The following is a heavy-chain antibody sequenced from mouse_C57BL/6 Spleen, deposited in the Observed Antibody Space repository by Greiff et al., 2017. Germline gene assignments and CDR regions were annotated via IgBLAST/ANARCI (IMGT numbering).Heavy chain of an antibody. CDR2: ISYDGSN. D-gene: IGHD1-1*01. CDR1: GYSITSGYY. V-gene: IGHV3-6*01. J-gene: IGHJ2*01. CDR3: AIEDYGSSYRYFDS. Sequence: DVQLQESGPGLVKPSQSLSLTCSVTGYSITSGYYWNWIRQFPGNKLEWMGYISYDGSNNYNPSLKNRISITRDTSQNQFFLQLNSMTTEDTATYYWAIEDYGSSYRYFDSWGQGTTLTVSS.